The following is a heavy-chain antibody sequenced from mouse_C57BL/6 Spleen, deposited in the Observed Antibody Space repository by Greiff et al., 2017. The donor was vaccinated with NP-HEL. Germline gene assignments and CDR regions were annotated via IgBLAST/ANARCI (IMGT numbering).Heavy chain of an antibody. Sequence: QVHVKQPGAELVKPGASVKMSCKASGYTFTSYWITWVKQRPGQGLEWIGDIYPGSGSTNYNEKFKSKATLTVDTSSSTAYMQLSSLTSEDSAVYYCARDYYGSSYVGNYYAMDYWGQGTSVTVSS. CDR2: IYPGSGST. D-gene: IGHD1-1*01. CDR3: ARDYYGSSYVGNYYAMDY. CDR1: GYTFTSYW. J-gene: IGHJ4*01. V-gene: IGHV1-55*01.